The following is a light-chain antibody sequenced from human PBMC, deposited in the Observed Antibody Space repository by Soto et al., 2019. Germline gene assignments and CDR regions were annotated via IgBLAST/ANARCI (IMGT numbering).Light chain of an antibody. CDR1: QSVSSN. V-gene: IGKV3-15*01. CDR2: YAS. J-gene: IGKJ1*01. CDR3: QQYDDWPRT. Sequence: EIAMTQSPATLSVSPGERATLSCRASQSVSSNLAWYQQKPGQAPRLLIFYASTRATGIPARFSGSGSGTEFTLTISSLQSEDFAVYYCQQYDDWPRTFGQGTKVDIK.